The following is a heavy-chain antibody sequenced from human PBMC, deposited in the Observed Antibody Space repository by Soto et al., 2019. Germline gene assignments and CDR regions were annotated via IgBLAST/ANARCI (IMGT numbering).Heavy chain of an antibody. CDR2: IYYSGGT. CDR1: GGSISSYY. CDR3: ARDRKVTNYYYYGMDV. J-gene: IGHJ6*02. V-gene: IGHV4-59*01. Sequence: SETLSLTCTVSGGSISSYYWSWIRQPPGKGLEWIGYIYYSGGTNYNPSLKSRVTISVDTSKNQFSLKLSSVTAADTAVYYCARDRKVTNYYYYGMDVWGQGTTVTVSS. D-gene: IGHD2-21*02.